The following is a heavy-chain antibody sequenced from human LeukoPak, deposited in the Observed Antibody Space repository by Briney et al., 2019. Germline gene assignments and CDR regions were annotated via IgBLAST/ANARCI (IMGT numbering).Heavy chain of an antibody. V-gene: IGHV3-48*03. D-gene: IGHD3-22*01. CDR3: ARDDYDSSTPYYFDY. Sequence: PGGSLRLSCAASGFTFSTYEMNWVRQAPGKGLEWVSYIHNSGSTIYCADSVKGRFTISRDNVKNSLYLQMNSLRAEDTAVYYCARDDYDSSTPYYFDYWGQGILVTVSS. J-gene: IGHJ4*02. CDR1: GFTFSTYE. CDR2: IHNSGSTI.